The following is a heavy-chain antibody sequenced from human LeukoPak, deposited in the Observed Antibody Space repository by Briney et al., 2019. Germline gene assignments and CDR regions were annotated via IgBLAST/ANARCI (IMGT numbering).Heavy chain of an antibody. CDR1: GGTFSSYA. D-gene: IGHD4-17*01. CDR2: IIPIFGIA. CDR3: ARDRGGLDP. Sequence: SVKVSCMASGGTFSSYAISWVRQAPGQGLEWMGRIIPIFGIANYAQKFQGRVTITADKSTSTAYMELSSLRSEDTAVYYCARDRGGLDPWGQGTLVTVSS. J-gene: IGHJ5*02. V-gene: IGHV1-69*04.